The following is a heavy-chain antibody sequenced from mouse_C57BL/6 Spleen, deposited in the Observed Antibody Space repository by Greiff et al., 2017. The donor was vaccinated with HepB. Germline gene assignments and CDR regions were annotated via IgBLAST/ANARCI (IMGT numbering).Heavy chain of an antibody. Sequence: QVQLQQPGAELVKPGASVKLSCKASGSTFTSYWMQWVKQRPGQGLEWIGEIDPSDSYTNYNQKFKGKATLTVDTSSSTAYMQLSSLTSEDSAVYYCARDPTGTLDYWGQGTTLTVSS. D-gene: IGHD4-1*02. J-gene: IGHJ2*01. CDR1: GSTFTSYW. V-gene: IGHV1-50*01. CDR2: IDPSDSYT. CDR3: ARDPTGTLDY.